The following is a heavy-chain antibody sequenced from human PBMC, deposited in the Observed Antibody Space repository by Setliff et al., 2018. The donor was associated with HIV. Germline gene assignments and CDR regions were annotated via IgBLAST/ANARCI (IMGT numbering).Heavy chain of an antibody. CDR2: ISISGFTI. CDR1: GFTFSSYG. CDR3: AKNDILTGYYKGVDY. J-gene: IGHJ4*02. D-gene: IGHD3-9*01. Sequence: GSLRLSCAASGFTFSSYGMHWVRQAPGKGLEWVSFISISGFTIHYGDSVKGRFTVSRDNTRNSLSLQMNSLRAEDTAVYYCAKNDILTGYYKGVDYWGQGTLVTVSS. V-gene: IGHV3-48*03.